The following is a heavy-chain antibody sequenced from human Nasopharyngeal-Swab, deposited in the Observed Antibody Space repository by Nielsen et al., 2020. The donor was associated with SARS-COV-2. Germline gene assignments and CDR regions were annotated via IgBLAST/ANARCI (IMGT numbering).Heavy chain of an antibody. V-gene: IGHV1-8*01. D-gene: IGHD2-21*01. CDR2: MNPNSGNT. CDR1: GYTFTSYD. Sequence: ASVKVSCKASGYTFTSYDINWVRQATGQGLEWMGWMNPNSGNTGYAQKFQGRVTMTRNTSISTAYMELSSLRSEDTAVYYCARGHIVVSHQGYYYMDVWGKGTTVTVSS. J-gene: IGHJ6*03. CDR3: ARGHIVVSHQGYYYMDV.